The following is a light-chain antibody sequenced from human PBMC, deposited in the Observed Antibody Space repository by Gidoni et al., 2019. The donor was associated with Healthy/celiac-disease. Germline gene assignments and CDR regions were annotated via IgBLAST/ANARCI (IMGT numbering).Light chain of an antibody. V-gene: IGLV3-1*01. CDR3: QAWDSSTPVV. CDR2: QDS. Sequence: SYELTQPPSVSVSPGQTASITCSGDKLGDKYACWYQQKPGQSPVLVIYQDSKRPSGIPERFSGSNSGNTATLTISGTQAMDEADDYCQAWDSSTPVVFGGGTKLTVL. CDR1: KLGDKY. J-gene: IGLJ2*01.